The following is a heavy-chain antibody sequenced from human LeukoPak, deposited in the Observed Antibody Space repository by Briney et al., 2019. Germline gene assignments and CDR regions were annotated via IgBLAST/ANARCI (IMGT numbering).Heavy chain of an antibody. D-gene: IGHD1-26*01. Sequence: GGSLRLSCAASGFTFSNAWMCWVRQAPGKGLEWVGRIKSKTDGGTTDYAAPVKGRFTISRDDSKNTLYLQMNSHKTEDTAVYYCTTVTVGATRVDYWGQGTLVTVSS. CDR2: IKSKTDGGTT. V-gene: IGHV3-15*01. CDR3: TTVTVGATRVDY. CDR1: GFTFSNAW. J-gene: IGHJ4*02.